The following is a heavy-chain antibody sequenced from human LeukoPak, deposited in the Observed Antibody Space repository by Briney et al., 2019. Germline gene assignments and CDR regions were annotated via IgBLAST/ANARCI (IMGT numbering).Heavy chain of an antibody. CDR2: IYSGGNA. J-gene: IGHJ4*02. D-gene: IGHD2-21*02. Sequence: GGSLRLSCAASGFTVSRNYMSWVRQAPGKGLEWVSVIYSGGNAYYADSVKGRFIISRDNSKNTSYLQMNSLRAEDTAVYYCAGPKSGGDYVYFDYWGQGTPVTVSS. V-gene: IGHV3-66*01. CDR1: GFTVSRNY. CDR3: AGPKSGGDYVYFDY.